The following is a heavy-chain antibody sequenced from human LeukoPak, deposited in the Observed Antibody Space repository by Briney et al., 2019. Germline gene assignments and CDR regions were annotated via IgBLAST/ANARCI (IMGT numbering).Heavy chain of an antibody. V-gene: IGHV3-48*02. CDR3: ARATTVFDY. D-gene: IGHD1-1*01. CDR2: IRSSSTI. CDR1: GFTFSTYT. Sequence: AGSLTLSWAASGFTFSTYTINWVRQAPGKGLEWVSYIRSSSTIYYADSVKGRFTISRDNAKNSLYLQMNSLRDEDTAVYYCARATTVFDYWGQGTLVTVSS. J-gene: IGHJ4*02.